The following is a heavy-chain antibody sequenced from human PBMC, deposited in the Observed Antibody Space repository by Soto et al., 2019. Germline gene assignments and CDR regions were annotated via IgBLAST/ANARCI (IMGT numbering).Heavy chain of an antibody. CDR2: RWYDGSNK. Sequence: QVRLVESGGGVVQPGRSLRLSCAASGFTFSSYGMHWVRQAPGKGLEWVAVRWYDGSNKYYADSVKGRFTISRDNSKNTLYLQMTSLRAEDTAVYHCARWHYGYGSYDYWGQGTLVTVSS. D-gene: IGHD3-10*01. CDR1: GFTFSSYG. J-gene: IGHJ4*02. V-gene: IGHV3-33*01. CDR3: ARWHYGYGSYDY.